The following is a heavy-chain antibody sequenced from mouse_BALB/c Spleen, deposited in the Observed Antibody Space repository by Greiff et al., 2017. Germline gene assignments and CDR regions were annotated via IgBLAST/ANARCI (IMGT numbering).Heavy chain of an antibody. V-gene: IGHV1-9*01. J-gene: IGHJ3*01. Sequence: VQLQQSGAELMKPGASVKISCKATGYTFSSYWIEWVKQRPGHGLEWIGEILPGSGSTNYNEKFKGKATFTADTSSNTAYMQLSSLTSEDSAVYYCAREARYRYDSWFAYWGQGTLVTVSA. CDR3: AREARYRYDSWFAY. CDR2: ILPGSGST. CDR1: GYTFSSYW. D-gene: IGHD2-14*01.